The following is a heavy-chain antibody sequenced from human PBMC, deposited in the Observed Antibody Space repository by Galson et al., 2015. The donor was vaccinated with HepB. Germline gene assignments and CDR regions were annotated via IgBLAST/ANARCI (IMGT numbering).Heavy chain of an antibody. CDR3: ARDQPPYYYDSSGFYLRH. CDR2: ISGSGRST. J-gene: IGHJ1*01. Sequence: SLRLSCAASGFTFSDYAMSWVRQAPGKGLEWVSAISGSGRSTYYADSVKGRFTISRDTSRNTVSLQMNGLRADDTAVYYCARDQPPYYYDSSGFYLRHWGQGTRVTVSP. D-gene: IGHD3-22*01. CDR1: GFTFSDYA. V-gene: IGHV3-23*01.